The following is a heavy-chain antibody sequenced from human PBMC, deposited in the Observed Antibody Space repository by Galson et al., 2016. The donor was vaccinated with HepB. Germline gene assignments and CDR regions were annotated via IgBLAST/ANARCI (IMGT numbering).Heavy chain of an antibody. Sequence: SVKVSCKASGGTFSSYAISWVRQAPGQGLEWMGGVIPLFATPYYAQRFQGRVTVTADKSTSTVYMELSNLRSEDTAVYYCAVHSASTSNDYYYYMDVWGKGTTVTVSS. CDR3: AVHSASTSNDYYYYMDV. CDR1: GGTFSSYA. CDR2: VIPLFATP. J-gene: IGHJ6*03. D-gene: IGHD2-2*01. V-gene: IGHV1-69*06.